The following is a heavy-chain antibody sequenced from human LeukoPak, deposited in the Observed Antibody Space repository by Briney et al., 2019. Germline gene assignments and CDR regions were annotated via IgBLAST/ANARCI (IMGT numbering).Heavy chain of an antibody. Sequence: ASVTVSFTASGYTFTVYYMHWVRQAPGQGLEWMGWVNPNSGGTNYAQKLQGRVTMTRDTSITTAYMELNRLRSDDTAVYYCARDTAMVTYWFDLWGQGTLVTVSS. D-gene: IGHD5-18*01. CDR3: ARDTAMVTYWFDL. CDR2: VNPNSGGT. J-gene: IGHJ5*02. CDR1: GYTFTVYY. V-gene: IGHV1-2*02.